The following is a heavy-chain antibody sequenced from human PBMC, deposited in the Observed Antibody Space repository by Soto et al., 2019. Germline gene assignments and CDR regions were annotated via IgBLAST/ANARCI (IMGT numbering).Heavy chain of an antibody. D-gene: IGHD4-17*01. CDR1: GGSIISYY. V-gene: IGHV4-59*01. CDR2: IYYSGST. J-gene: IGHJ4*02. CDR3: ARDLRLDY. Sequence: QVQLQELGPGLVKPSETLSLTCTVSGGSIISYYWSWIRQPPGKGLEWIGYIYYSGSTNYNPSLKSRVTISVDTSKNQFSLKLSSVTAADTAVYYCARDLRLDYWGQGTLVTVSS.